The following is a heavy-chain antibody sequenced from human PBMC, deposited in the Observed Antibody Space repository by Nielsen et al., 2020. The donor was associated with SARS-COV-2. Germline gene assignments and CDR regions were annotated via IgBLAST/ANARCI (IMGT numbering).Heavy chain of an antibody. CDR2: INPDSGGT. D-gene: IGHD3-3*01. Sequence: ASVKVSCKASGYSFTGYYIHWVRQAPGQGLEWMGWINPDSGGTDYAQKFQGRVTMTRNTSISTAYMELSSLRSEDTAVYYCARYDFWSGYALEMDVWGQGTTVTVSS. J-gene: IGHJ6*02. CDR3: ARYDFWSGYALEMDV. CDR1: GYSFTGYY. V-gene: IGHV1-2*02.